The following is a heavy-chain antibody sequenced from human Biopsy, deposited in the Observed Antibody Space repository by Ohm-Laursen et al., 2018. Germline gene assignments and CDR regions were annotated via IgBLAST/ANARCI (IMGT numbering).Heavy chain of an antibody. CDR2: IFYLGST. J-gene: IGHJ5*02. V-gene: IGHV4-39*01. Sequence: PSQTLSLTCTVSGGSISNNNYYWGWIRQPPGKGLEWIGSIFYLGSTLYKPSLKRRVNISVDTSKNQFSLKLNSVTAADTAVYYCARDYDTSGYYYVSWGQGTLVTVSS. CDR1: GGSISNNNYY. D-gene: IGHD3-22*01. CDR3: ARDYDTSGYYYVS.